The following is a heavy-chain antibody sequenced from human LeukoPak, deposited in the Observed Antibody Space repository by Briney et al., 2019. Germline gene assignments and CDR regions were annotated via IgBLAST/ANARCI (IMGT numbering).Heavy chain of an antibody. CDR2: ISSSGSTI. D-gene: IGHD3-10*01. Sequence: GGSLRLSCAASGFTFSDYYMSWVRQAPGKWLEWVSYISSSGSTIYYADSVKGRFTISRDNSKNTLYLQMNSLRAEDTAVYYCAKDRSMVRGLPYYFDYWGQGTLVTVSS. J-gene: IGHJ4*02. CDR3: AKDRSMVRGLPYYFDY. CDR1: GFTFSDYY. V-gene: IGHV3-11*04.